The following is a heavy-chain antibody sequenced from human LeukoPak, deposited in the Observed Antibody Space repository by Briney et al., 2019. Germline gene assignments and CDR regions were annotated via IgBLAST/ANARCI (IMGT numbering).Heavy chain of an antibody. CDR2: INHSGST. CDR3: AREEPHTEWLVIEYFQH. J-gene: IGHJ1*01. D-gene: IGHD6-19*01. Sequence: SETLSLTCAVYGGSFSGYYWSWLRQPPGKGLEWIGEINHSGSTNYNPSLKSRVTISVDTSKNQFSLKLSSVTAADTAVYYCAREEPHTEWLVIEYFQHWGQGTLVTVSS. V-gene: IGHV4-34*01. CDR1: GGSFSGYY.